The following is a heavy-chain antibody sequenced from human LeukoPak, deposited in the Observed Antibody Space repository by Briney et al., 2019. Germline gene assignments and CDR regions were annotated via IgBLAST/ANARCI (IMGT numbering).Heavy chain of an antibody. CDR1: GYTFTSYY. Sequence: ASVKVSCKASGYTFTSYYMHWVRQAPGQGLEWMGIINPSGGSTSYAQKFQGRVAMTRDTSTSTVYMELSSLRSEDTAVYYCARAGRPNIVVVTAADYRGQGTLVTVSS. D-gene: IGHD2-21*02. J-gene: IGHJ4*02. CDR3: ARAGRPNIVVVTAADY. V-gene: IGHV1-46*01. CDR2: INPSGGST.